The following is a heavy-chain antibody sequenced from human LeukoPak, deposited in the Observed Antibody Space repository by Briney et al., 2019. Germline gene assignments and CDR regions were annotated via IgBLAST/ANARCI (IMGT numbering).Heavy chain of an antibody. CDR3: ARGLLWGSSPGLDY. V-gene: IGHV4-59*08. CDR2: IYYSGST. Sequence: SETLSLTCTVSGGSIISYYWSWIRQPPGKGLEWIGYIYYSGSTNYNPSLKSRVTISVDTSKNQFSLKLSSVTAADTAVYYCARGLLWGSSPGLDYWGQGTLVTVSS. CDR1: GGSIISYY. D-gene: IGHD3-16*01. J-gene: IGHJ4*02.